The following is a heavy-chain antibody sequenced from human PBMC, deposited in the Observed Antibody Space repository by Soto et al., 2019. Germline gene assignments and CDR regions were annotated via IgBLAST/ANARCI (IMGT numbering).Heavy chain of an antibody. CDR2: INPSGGST. CDR3: ARDGDAGDSSGYWYDY. J-gene: IGHJ4*02. Sequence: QVQLVQSGAEVKKPGASVKVSCKASGYTFTTYYMHWVRQAPGQGLEWMGIINPSGGSTTYAQRFQGRVTMTTDTSTSTIDMELSSLRSDDTAVYYCARDGDAGDSSGYWYDYWGQGTLVTVSS. CDR1: GYTFTTYY. D-gene: IGHD3-22*01. V-gene: IGHV1-46*01.